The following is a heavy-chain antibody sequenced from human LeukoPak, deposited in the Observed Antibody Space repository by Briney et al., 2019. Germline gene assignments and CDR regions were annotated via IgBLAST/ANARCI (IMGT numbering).Heavy chain of an antibody. V-gene: IGHV6-1*01. CDR1: GDSVSTNSAT. CDR2: TYYRSKWNN. D-gene: IGHD1-26*01. Sequence: SQTLSPTCAISGDSVSTNSATWTWLRQSPSRGLEWLGRTYYRSKWNNDYAVSMKSRITINPDTSKNQFSLQLSSATPEDTAVYYCARLVGASWFDSWGQGTLVTVSS. CDR3: ARLVGASWFDS. J-gene: IGHJ5*01.